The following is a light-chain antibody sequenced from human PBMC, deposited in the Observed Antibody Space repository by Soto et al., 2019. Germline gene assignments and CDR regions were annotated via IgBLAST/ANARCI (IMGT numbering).Light chain of an antibody. CDR1: QGIRNS. CDR3: QQLTTFPLT. V-gene: IGKV1-9*01. Sequence: DLQLTQSPSFLSASVGDRVNITCRASQGIRNSLAWFQQKSGQAPNLLMYSASVLLSGVPSRFSGSGSGTEFTLTISSLPPEDFATYYCQQLTTFPLTFGGGTKVEVK. J-gene: IGKJ4*01. CDR2: SAS.